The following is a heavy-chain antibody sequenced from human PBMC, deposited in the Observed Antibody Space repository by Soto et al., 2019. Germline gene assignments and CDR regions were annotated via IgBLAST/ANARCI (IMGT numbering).Heavy chain of an antibody. V-gene: IGHV1-46*03. J-gene: IGHJ5*02. D-gene: IGHD2-2*01. Sequence: ASVKVSCKASGYTFISYYTHWVRQAPGQGLEWMGTINPSGGTTSYAQKFQGRVTMTRDTSTSTVYMELSSLRSEDTAVYYCARSWWGTDRLLAYNWLGPWRKETLVTVAS. CDR3: ARSWWGTDRLLAYNWLGP. CDR1: GYTFISYY. CDR2: INPSGGTT.